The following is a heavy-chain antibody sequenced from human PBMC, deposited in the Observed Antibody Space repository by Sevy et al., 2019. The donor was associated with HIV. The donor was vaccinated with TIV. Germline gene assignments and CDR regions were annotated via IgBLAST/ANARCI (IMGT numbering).Heavy chain of an antibody. CDR1: GFPFRGSA. CDR3: AKDVSDGYNYFLDF. J-gene: IGHJ4*02. Sequence: GGSLRLSCEASGFPFRGSASHWVRRAPGKGLEGVAVISKDEGIQYKADSVKGRFTISRDNSKNTVYLQMNSLRAEDTAVYYCAKDVSDGYNYFLDFWGQGALVTVSS. V-gene: IGHV3-30*18. CDR2: ISKDEGIQ. D-gene: IGHD5-12*01.